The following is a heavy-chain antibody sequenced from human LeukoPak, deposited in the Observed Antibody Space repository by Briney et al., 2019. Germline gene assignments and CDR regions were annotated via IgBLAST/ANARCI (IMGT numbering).Heavy chain of an antibody. CDR2: IYSGGST. CDR1: GFTVSSNY. J-gene: IGHJ3*02. CDR3: AKVRIVGATIDAFDI. Sequence: GGSLRLSCAASGFTVSSNYMSWVRQAPGKGLEWVSVIYSGGSTYYADSVKGRFTISRDNSKNTLYLQMNSLRAEDTAVYYCAKVRIVGATIDAFDIWGQGTMVTVSS. V-gene: IGHV3-53*01. D-gene: IGHD1-26*01.